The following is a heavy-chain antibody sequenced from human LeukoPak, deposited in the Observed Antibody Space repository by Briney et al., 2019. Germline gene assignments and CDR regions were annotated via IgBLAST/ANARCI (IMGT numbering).Heavy chain of an antibody. J-gene: IGHJ4*02. CDR1: GFTFSSYS. Sequence: GGSLRLSCAASGFTFSSYSMNWVRQAPGKGLEWVSYISSSSSTIYYADSVKGRFTISRDNAKNSLYLQMNSLRAEDTAVHYCARDGYSSSFDYWGQGTLVTVSS. CDR2: ISSSSSTI. CDR3: ARDGYSSSFDY. D-gene: IGHD6-6*01. V-gene: IGHV3-48*01.